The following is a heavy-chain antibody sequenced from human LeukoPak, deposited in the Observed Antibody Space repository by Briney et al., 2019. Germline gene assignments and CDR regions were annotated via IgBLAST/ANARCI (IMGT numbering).Heavy chain of an antibody. J-gene: IGHJ4*02. D-gene: IGHD5-18*01. CDR2: INHSGST. CDR3: ARVGATWIQLWRIDY. CDR1: GGSFSGYY. Sequence: SETLSLTCAVYGGSFSGYYWSWIRQPPGKGLEWIGEINHSGSTYYNPSLKSRVTISVDTSKNQFSLKLSSVTAADTAVYYCARVGATWIQLWRIDYWGQGTLVTVSS. V-gene: IGHV4-34*01.